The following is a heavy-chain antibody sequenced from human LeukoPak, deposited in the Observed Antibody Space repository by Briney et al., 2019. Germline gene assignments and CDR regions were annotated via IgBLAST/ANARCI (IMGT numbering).Heavy chain of an antibody. CDR1: GGSISSGSYY. J-gene: IGHJ4*02. Sequence: SQTLSLTCTVSGGSISSGSYYWSWIRQPPGKGLEWIGYIYYSGSTNYNPSLKSRVTISVDTSKNQFSLKLSSVTAADTAVYYCARDAYDILTGSLYYFDYWGQGTLVTVSS. CDR2: IYYSGST. V-gene: IGHV4-61*01. D-gene: IGHD3-9*01. CDR3: ARDAYDILTGSLYYFDY.